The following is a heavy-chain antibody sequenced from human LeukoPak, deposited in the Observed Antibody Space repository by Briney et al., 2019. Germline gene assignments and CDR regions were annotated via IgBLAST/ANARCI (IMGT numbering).Heavy chain of an antibody. V-gene: IGHV4-31*03. CDR3: ARDSYYDFWSGPRMDV. J-gene: IGHJ6*04. D-gene: IGHD3-3*01. Sequence: PSGTLSLTCTVSGGSISNSDYYWSWIRQHPGKGLEWIGYIYYSGSTYYNPSLKSRVSISVDTSKNQFSLKLSSVTAADTAVYYCARDSYYDFWSGPRMDVWGKGTTVTVSS. CDR1: GGSISNSDYY. CDR2: IYYSGST.